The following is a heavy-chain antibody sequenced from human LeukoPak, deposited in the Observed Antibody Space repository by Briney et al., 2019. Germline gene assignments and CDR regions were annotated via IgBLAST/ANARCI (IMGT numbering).Heavy chain of an antibody. V-gene: IGHV3-49*04. D-gene: IGHD4-17*01. Sequence: GGSLRLSCTASGFSFGDHAMSWVRQAPGKGLEWVGFIRSKAYGGTTEYAASVKGRFTISRDDSKSIAYLQMNSLKNEDTAVYYCTKGRVTTDYWGQGTLVTVSS. CDR1: GFSFGDHA. CDR3: TKGRVTTDY. J-gene: IGHJ4*02. CDR2: IRSKAYGGTT.